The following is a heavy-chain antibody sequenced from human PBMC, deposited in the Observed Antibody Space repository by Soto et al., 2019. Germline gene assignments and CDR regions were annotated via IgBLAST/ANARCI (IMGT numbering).Heavy chain of an antibody. D-gene: IGHD6-6*01. V-gene: IGHV3-30*18. J-gene: IGHJ5*01. Sequence: QVQLVGSGGGVVQPGRSLRLSCAASGFTLSTFGIHWVRQAPAKGLEWVALVSYDESHVYYAVSVKGRVAISRDISNNTVYLQMDILRRADTAIYYCAKGMCPQTVPISRSPWGDSWGQGTLVTVSS. CDR3: AKGMCPQTVPISRSPWGDS. CDR2: VSYDESHV. CDR1: GFTLSTFG.